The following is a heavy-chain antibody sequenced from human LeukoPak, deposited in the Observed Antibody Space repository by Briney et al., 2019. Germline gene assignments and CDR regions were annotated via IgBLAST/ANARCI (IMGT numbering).Heavy chain of an antibody. CDR3: ARGPVFLNWNYGTIFDY. CDR2: ISYDGSNK. CDR1: GFTFSSYA. Sequence: QSGGSLRLSCAASGFTFSSYAMHWVRQAPGKGLEWVAVISYDGSNKYYADSVKGRFTISRDNSKNTLYLQMNSLRAEDTAVYYCARGPVFLNWNYGTIFDYWGQGTLVTVSS. V-gene: IGHV3-30-3*01. J-gene: IGHJ4*02. D-gene: IGHD1-7*01.